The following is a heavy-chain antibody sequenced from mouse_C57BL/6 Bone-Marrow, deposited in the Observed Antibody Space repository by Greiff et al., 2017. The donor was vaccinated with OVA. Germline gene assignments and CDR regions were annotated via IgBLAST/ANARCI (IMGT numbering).Heavy chain of an antibody. D-gene: IGHD2-4*01. CDR2: IHPNSGST. J-gene: IGHJ2*01. V-gene: IGHV1-64*01. Sequence: QVQLQQPGAELVKPGASVKLSCKASGYTFTSYWMHWVKQRPGQGLEWIGMIHPNSGSTNYNEKFKSKATLTVDKSSSTAYMQLSSLTSEDSAVYYCASRIYYDYDGRNFDYWGQGTTLTVSS. CDR3: ASRIYYDYDGRNFDY. CDR1: GYTFTSYW.